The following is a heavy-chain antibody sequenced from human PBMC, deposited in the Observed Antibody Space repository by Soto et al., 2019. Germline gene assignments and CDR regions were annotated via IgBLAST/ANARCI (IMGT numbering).Heavy chain of an antibody. CDR3: AKARCSGHSCFVPEY. CDR2: IFGGGGGP. D-gene: IGHD2-15*01. V-gene: IGHV3-23*01. CDR1: GFTFSDYT. J-gene: IGHJ4*01. Sequence: EVQLLESGGGLVQPGGSLRLSCAASGFTFSDYTMAWVRQAPGRGLEWVSSIFGGGGGPYYADSVQGRFSISRDNSRNMVFLQMNSLRAEDTATYYCAKARCSGHSCFVPEYWGHGTLVTVSS.